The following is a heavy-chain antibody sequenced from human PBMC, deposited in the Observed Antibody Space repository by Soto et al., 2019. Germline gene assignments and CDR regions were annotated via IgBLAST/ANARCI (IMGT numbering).Heavy chain of an antibody. J-gene: IGHJ6*02. CDR2: IYYSGST. CDR1: VGSVSSGSDY. D-gene: IGHD2-15*01. V-gene: IGHV4-61*01. Sequence: SETLSLTCTVSVGSVSSGSDYWSWIRQPPGKGLEWIGYIYYSGSTNYNPSLKSRVTISVDTSKNQCSLKLSSVTAADTAVYYCARERAGDSCYASPTQNGLDFWGQGTTVTVSS. CDR3: ARERAGDSCYASPTQNGLDF.